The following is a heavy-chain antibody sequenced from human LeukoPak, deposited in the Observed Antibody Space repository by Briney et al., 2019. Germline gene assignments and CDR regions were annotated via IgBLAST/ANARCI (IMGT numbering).Heavy chain of an antibody. CDR1: GGSFSGYY. CDR3: ARRVGATFDY. J-gene: IGHJ4*02. Sequence: SETLSLTCAVYGGSFSGYYWSWIRQPPGKGLEWIGYIYYSGSTNYNPSLKSRVTISVDTSKNQFSLKLSSVTAADTAVYYCARRVGATFDYWGQGTLVTVSS. V-gene: IGHV4-59*01. D-gene: IGHD1-26*01. CDR2: IYYSGST.